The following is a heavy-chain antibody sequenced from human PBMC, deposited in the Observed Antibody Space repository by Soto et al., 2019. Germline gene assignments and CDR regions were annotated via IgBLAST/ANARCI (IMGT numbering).Heavy chain of an antibody. CDR3: ATPRTPHVDTAMNGMDV. D-gene: IGHD5-18*01. CDR1: GYTFTSYD. Sequence: ASVKVSCKASGYTFTSYDINWVRQATGQGLEWMGWMNPNSGNTGYAQKFQGRVTMTRDTSTSTVYMELSSLRSEDTAVYYCATPRTPHVDTAMNGMDVWGQGTTVTVSS. J-gene: IGHJ6*02. CDR2: MNPNSGNT. V-gene: IGHV1-8*01.